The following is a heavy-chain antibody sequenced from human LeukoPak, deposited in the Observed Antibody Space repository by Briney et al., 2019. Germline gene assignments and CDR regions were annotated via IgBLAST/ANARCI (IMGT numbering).Heavy chain of an antibody. CDR2: IRYDGSNK. CDR1: GFTFSSYG. V-gene: IGHV3-30*02. CDR3: AKLARSYGDYLPDY. Sequence: PGGSLRLSCAASGFTFSSYGMHWVRQAPGKGLEWVAFIRYDGSNKYYADSVKGRFTISRDNSKNTLYLQMNSLRAEDTAVYYCAKLARSYGDYLPDYWGQGTLVTVSS. J-gene: IGHJ4*02. D-gene: IGHD4-17*01.